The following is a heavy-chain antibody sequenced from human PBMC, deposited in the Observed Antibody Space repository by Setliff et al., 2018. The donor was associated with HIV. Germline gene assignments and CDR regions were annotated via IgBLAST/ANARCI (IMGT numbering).Heavy chain of an antibody. Sequence: SETLSLTCTVSGDSIGTPTYYWGWIRQSPEKGLEWIGSIYFSGSAYYNPSLESRVTISVDTSKNQFSLKLNSVTAADTAVYYCARHGNQWLVTIDYWGQGTLVTVSS. CDR3: ARHGNQWLVTIDY. J-gene: IGHJ4*02. V-gene: IGHV4-39*01. D-gene: IGHD6-19*01. CDR1: GDSIGTPTYY. CDR2: IYFSGSA.